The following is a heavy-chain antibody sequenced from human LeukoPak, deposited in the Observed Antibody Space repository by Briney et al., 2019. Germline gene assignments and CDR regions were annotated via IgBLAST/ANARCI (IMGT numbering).Heavy chain of an antibody. D-gene: IGHD3-10*01. CDR2: IYSGGTT. J-gene: IGHJ4*02. V-gene: IGHV3-66*01. CDR3: ARKSDSLMLRGRDC. Sequence: GGSLRLSCAASEFSVSSNYMTWVRQAPGKGLECVSIIYSGGTTYYADSVRGRFTISRDNSKNTLYLQMDRLRVEDTAVYYCARKSDSLMLRGRDCWGQGTLVTVSS. CDR1: EFSVSSNY.